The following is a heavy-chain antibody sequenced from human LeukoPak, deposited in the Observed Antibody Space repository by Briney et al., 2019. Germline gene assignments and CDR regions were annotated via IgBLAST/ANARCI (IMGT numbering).Heavy chain of an antibody. CDR2: INWNGGST. V-gene: IGHV3-20*04. CDR1: GFTFDDYG. Sequence: GGSLRLSCAASGFTFDDYGMSWVRQAPGKGLEWVSGINWNGGSTGYADSVKGRFTISRDNAKNSLYLQMNSLRAEDTALYYCARDVRVYSSSSPPGYWGQGTLVTASS. D-gene: IGHD6-6*01. CDR3: ARDVRVYSSSSPPGY. J-gene: IGHJ4*02.